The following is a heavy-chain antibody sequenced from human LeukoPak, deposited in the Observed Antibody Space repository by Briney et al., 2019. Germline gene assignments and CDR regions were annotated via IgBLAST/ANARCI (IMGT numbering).Heavy chain of an antibody. CDR1: GGTFSSYA. CDR3: ARGDGDYWSIYYFDY. V-gene: IGHV1-69*04. D-gene: IGHD4-17*01. J-gene: IGHJ4*02. CDR2: IIPILGIA. Sequence: ASVKVSCKASGGTFSSYAISWVRQAPGQGLEWMGRIIPILGIANYAQKFQGRVTITADKSTSTAYMELSSLRSEDTAVYYCARGDGDYWSIYYFDYWGQGTLVTVSS.